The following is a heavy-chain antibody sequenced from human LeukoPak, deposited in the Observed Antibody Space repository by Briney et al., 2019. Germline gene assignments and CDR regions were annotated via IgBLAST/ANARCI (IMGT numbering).Heavy chain of an antibody. CDR2: ISGSGGST. V-gene: IGHV3-23*01. J-gene: IGHJ4*02. D-gene: IGHD6-19*01. CDR3: AKVSGWYFQTSFFFDY. Sequence: GGSLRLSCAASGFTLSSYAMSWVRQAPGKGLEWVSDISGSGGSTYYADSVKGRFTISRDNSKNTLYLQMNSLRAEDTAVYYCAKVSGWYFQTSFFFDYWGQRTLGTVSS. CDR1: GFTLSSYA.